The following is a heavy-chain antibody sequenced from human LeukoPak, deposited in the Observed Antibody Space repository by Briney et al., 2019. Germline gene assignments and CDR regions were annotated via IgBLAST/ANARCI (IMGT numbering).Heavy chain of an antibody. CDR1: GFTFSSYA. V-gene: IGHV3-64*01. Sequence: GGSLRLSCAASGFTFSSYAMHWVRQAPGKGLEYVSAISSNGGSTYYANSVKGRFTISRDNSKNTLYLQMSSLRAEDMAVYYCARDRVAAAGTAYFNNSFDPWGQGTLVTVSS. CDR3: ARDRVAAAGTAYFNNSFDP. J-gene: IGHJ5*02. CDR2: ISSNGGST. D-gene: IGHD6-13*01.